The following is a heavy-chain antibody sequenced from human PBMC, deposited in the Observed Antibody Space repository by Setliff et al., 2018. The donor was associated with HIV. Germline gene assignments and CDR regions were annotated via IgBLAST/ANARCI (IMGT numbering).Heavy chain of an antibody. J-gene: IGHJ4*02. Sequence: SVKVSCKASGGNFRSYGISWVRQAPGQGLEWMGGIIPMSGVPKYAQKFQGRVTITADKSTSTAYMELSSLRSEDTAVYYCARQSIRGFSYGYDYWGQGTLVTVSS. CDR3: ARQSIRGFSYGYDY. CDR2: IIPMSGVP. D-gene: IGHD5-18*01. CDR1: GGNFRSYG. V-gene: IGHV1-69*10.